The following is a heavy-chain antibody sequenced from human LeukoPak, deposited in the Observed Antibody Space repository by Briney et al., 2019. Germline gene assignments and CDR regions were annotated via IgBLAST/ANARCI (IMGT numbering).Heavy chain of an antibody. D-gene: IGHD4-17*01. CDR3: ARDSRDYGDYYFDY. CDR2: IYTSGST. J-gene: IGHJ4*02. V-gene: IGHV4-61*02. CDR1: GGSISSCSYY. Sequence: PSETLSLTCTVSGGSISSCSYYWSWIRQPAGKGLEWIVRIYTSGSTNYNPSLKSRVTISVDTSKNQFSLKLSSVTAADTAVYYCARDSRDYGDYYFDYWGQGTLVTVSS.